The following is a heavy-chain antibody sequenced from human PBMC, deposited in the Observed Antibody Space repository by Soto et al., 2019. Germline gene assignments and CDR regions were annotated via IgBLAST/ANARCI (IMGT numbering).Heavy chain of an antibody. CDR2: MNPNSGNT. D-gene: IGHD2-2*01. V-gene: IGHV1-8*01. CDR3: ARGREYCSSTSCYDLWFDP. Sequence: ASVKVSCTASGYTFTSYDINWVRQATGQGLEWMGWMNPNSGNTGYAQKFQGRVTMTRNTSISTAYMELSSLRSEDTAVYYCARGREYCSSTSCYDLWFDPWGQGTLVTVSS. J-gene: IGHJ5*02. CDR1: GYTFTSYD.